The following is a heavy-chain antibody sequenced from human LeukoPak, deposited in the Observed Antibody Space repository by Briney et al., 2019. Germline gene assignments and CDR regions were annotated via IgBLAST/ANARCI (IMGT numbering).Heavy chain of an antibody. Sequence: SGGSLRLSCAASGFTFSSYAMSWVRQTPGKGLEWVSAISGSGGTTYYADSVKGRFTISRDNSKNTLYLQMNSLRAEDTAVYYCAKDRSYYYGSGSFKDWGQGTLVTVSS. D-gene: IGHD3-10*01. CDR2: ISGSGGTT. CDR3: AKDRSYYYGSGSFKD. J-gene: IGHJ4*02. CDR1: GFTFSSYA. V-gene: IGHV3-23*01.